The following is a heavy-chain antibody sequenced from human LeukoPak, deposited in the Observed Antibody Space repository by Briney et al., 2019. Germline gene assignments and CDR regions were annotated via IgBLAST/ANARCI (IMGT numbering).Heavy chain of an antibody. Sequence: ASVKVSCKASGYIFTNYYIHWMRQAPGEGLEWMGIINPTGGSTSYAQKSQGRVTMTRDTSTSTVYMELRSLRSEDTAVYYCARDHYHKIHSVMVTAPDYWGQGTLVIASS. D-gene: IGHD2-21*02. J-gene: IGHJ4*02. CDR3: ARDHYHKIHSVMVTAPDY. CDR1: GYIFTNYY. V-gene: IGHV1-46*01. CDR2: INPTGGST.